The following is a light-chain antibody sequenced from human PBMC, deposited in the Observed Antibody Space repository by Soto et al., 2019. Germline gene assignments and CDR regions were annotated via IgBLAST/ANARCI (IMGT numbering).Light chain of an antibody. CDR3: HHCSYAPLT. Sequence: EIVLTQSPGTLSLSPGERATLSCRASQTVTNNYLAWYQQKPGQAPRLLIYNGSRRATGIPDRFSGSGSGTGFTLTIRRLEPEDVAVYYCHHCSYAPLTFGGGTKLEIK. CDR2: NGS. J-gene: IGKJ4*01. CDR1: QTVTNNY. V-gene: IGKV3-20*01.